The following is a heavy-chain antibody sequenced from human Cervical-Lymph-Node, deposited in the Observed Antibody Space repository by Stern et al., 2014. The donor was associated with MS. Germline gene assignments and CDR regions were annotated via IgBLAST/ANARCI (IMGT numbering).Heavy chain of an antibody. J-gene: IGHJ4*02. CDR2: ISNSGGRT. Sequence: VQLVQSGGGLVQPGGSLRLSCTASGFTFKSYAMSWVRQAPGKGLEWVSAISNSGGRTYYADSVKGRFSISRDNSKNTLYLQMNSLRAEDTAIYYCAKVVGASGNFFDYWGQGTLVTVSS. D-gene: IGHD1-26*01. CDR1: GFTFKSYA. V-gene: IGHV3-23*04. CDR3: AKVVGASGNFFDY.